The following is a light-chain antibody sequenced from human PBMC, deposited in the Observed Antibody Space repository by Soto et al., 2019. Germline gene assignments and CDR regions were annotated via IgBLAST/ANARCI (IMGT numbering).Light chain of an antibody. V-gene: IGLV1-40*01. CDR2: DNT. CDR1: SSDIGAGYR. Sequence: QSVLTQPPSVSGAPAERVTISCTGSSSDIGAGYRVRWYQQVPGTAPKLLIYDNTNRPSGVSVRFSGSKSGTSASLAISGLQAEDEADYYCQSFDKYLSAVVFGGGTKLTVL. J-gene: IGLJ2*01. CDR3: QSFDKYLSAVV.